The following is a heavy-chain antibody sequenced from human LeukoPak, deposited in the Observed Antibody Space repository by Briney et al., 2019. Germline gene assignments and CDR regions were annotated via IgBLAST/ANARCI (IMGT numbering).Heavy chain of an antibody. V-gene: IGHV3-23*01. D-gene: IGHD2-2*01. CDR2: ISGSGGST. Sequence: GGSLRLSCAASGFTFSSYAMTWVRQAPGKGLEWVSVISGSGGSTYYADSVKGRFTISRDNSKSTLYLQMNSLRAEDTAVYYCAKDQQVGAAAYYFDSWGQGTLVTVSS. CDR3: AKDQQVGAAAYYFDS. CDR1: GFTFSSYA. J-gene: IGHJ4*02.